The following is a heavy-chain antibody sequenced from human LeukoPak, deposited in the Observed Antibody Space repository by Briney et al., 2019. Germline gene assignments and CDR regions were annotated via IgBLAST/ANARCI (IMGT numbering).Heavy chain of an antibody. CDR1: GYTLTGHF. D-gene: IGHD3-3*01. CDR3: ARGLVFLEWLAPWDYYMDV. CDR2: INPNSGGT. V-gene: IGHV1-2*06. Sequence: ASVKVSCKASGYTLTGHFMHWVRQAPGQGLEWMGRINPNSGGTNYAQKFQGRVTMTRDTSISTAYMELSRLRSDDTAVYYCARGLVFLEWLAPWDYYMDVWGKGTTVTVSS. J-gene: IGHJ6*03.